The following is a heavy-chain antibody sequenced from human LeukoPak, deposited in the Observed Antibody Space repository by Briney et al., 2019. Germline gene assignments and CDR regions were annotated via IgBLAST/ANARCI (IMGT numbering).Heavy chain of an antibody. V-gene: IGHV4-34*01. CDR2: STHSGST. D-gene: IGHD2-2*01. CDR1: GGSFSGHY. CDR3: ARGRTGAAALDF. J-gene: IGHJ4*02. Sequence: PSETLSLTCAVYGGSFSGHYWTWLRQAPGKGLEWIGESTHSGSTNYNPSLKSRVTISVDTSKNQFSLKQTSMTAADTAVYHCARGRTGAAALDFWGPGTLVTVSS.